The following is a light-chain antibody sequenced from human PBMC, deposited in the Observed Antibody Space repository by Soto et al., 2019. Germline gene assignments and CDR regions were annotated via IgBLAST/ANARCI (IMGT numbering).Light chain of an antibody. Sequence: DIQMTQSPSSLSASVGDRVTITCRASQSINSRLAWYQQRPGKAPDLLIYDASTLQSGVPSRFSGSGSGTEFTLTISSLQPDDVATDYGQHYNSYSEAFGQGTKVDIK. J-gene: IGKJ1*01. CDR2: DAS. CDR1: QSINSR. CDR3: QHYNSYSEA. V-gene: IGKV1-5*01.